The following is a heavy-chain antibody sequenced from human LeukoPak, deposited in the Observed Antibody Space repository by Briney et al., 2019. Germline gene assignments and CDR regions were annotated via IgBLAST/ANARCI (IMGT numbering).Heavy chain of an antibody. CDR2: ISYDGSNK. D-gene: IGHD2-15*01. Sequence: PGGSLRLSCAASGFTFSTYAMHWVRQAPGKGLEWVAVISYDGSNKYYADSVKGRFTISRDNSKNTLYLQMNSLRAEDTAVYYCARGIQDIVVVVAAIGDYWGQGTLVTVSS. V-gene: IGHV3-30*04. CDR1: GFTFSTYA. J-gene: IGHJ4*02. CDR3: ARGIQDIVVVVAAIGDY.